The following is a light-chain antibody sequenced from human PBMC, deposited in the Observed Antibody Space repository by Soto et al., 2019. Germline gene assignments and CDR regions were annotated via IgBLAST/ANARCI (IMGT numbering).Light chain of an antibody. CDR3: QQYDTSPRT. CDR1: QAISSW. CDR2: DAY. Sequence: TVTFRASQAISSWLVWYQQKPGKAPKLLIYDAYSLESGTPSRFSGRRSGTEFTLTIASVQPEDFAVYYCQQYDTSPRTFGQGTKVDIK. V-gene: IGKV1D-16*01. J-gene: IGKJ1*01.